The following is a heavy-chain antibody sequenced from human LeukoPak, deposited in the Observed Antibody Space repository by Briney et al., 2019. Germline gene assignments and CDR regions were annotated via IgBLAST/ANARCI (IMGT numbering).Heavy chain of an antibody. CDR2: MNPNSGNT. D-gene: IGHD1-26*01. CDR3: ARGRAGALFDI. Sequence: ASVKVSCKASGYTFTGYYMHWVRQAPGQGLEWMGWMNPNSGNTGYAQKFQGRVTMTRNTSISTAYMELSSLRSEDTAVYYCARGRAGALFDIWGQGTMVTVSS. J-gene: IGHJ3*02. CDR1: GYTFTGYY. V-gene: IGHV1-8*02.